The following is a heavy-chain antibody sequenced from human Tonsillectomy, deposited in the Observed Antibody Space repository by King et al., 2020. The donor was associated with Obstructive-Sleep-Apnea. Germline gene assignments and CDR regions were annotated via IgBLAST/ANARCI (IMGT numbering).Heavy chain of an antibody. CDR2: IYYSGST. Sequence: QLQESGPGLVKPSETLSLTCTVSGGSISSSSYYWGWIRQPPGKGLEWIGSIYYSGSTYYNPSLKSRVPISVDTSKNQFSLNLSSVTAADTVTAADTAVYFCARGRELWSAFDYWGQGTLVTVSS. CDR3: TAVYFCARGRELWSAFDY. D-gene: IGHD1-26*01. V-gene: IGHV4-39*07. CDR1: GGSISSSSYY. J-gene: IGHJ4*02.